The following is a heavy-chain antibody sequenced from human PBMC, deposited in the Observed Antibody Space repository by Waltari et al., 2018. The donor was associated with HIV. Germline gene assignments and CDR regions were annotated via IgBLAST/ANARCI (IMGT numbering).Heavy chain of an antibody. CDR1: GGSTTSTSNF. V-gene: IGHV4-39*02. J-gene: IGHJ3*02. CDR3: GRSENWVVLGAFDI. D-gene: IGHD3-16*01. Sequence: QMQLQESGPGLVKPSETLALTCNVSGGSTTSTSNFWGWIRQPPGKGLEWIWGIYHDGKTHFAPSPKDCVRISLNISGNYFSLNLALCTGANTGMYFCGRSENWVVLGAFDIWGQGKMVTVSS. CDR2: IYHDGKT.